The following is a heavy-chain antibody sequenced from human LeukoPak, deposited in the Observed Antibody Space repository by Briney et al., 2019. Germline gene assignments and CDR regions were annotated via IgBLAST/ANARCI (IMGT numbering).Heavy chain of an antibody. CDR3: AKGIYSSGWSYFDY. CDR2: LSGSGITT. D-gene: IGHD6-19*01. Sequence: PGGSLRLSCAASGFTFSNSAMSWVRQAPGKGLEWVSPLSGSGITTYYADSVKGRFTISRDNSKNTLYLQMNSLRAEDTAVYYCAKGIYSSGWSYFDYWGHGTLVTASS. J-gene: IGHJ4*01. CDR1: GFTFSNSA. V-gene: IGHV3-23*01.